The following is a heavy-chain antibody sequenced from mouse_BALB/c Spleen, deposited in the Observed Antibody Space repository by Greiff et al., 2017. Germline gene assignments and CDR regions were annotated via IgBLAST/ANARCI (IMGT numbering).Heavy chain of an antibody. CDR1: GFSLTGYG. CDR3: ARDEKNPYYGNYTSSMDY. J-gene: IGHJ4*01. CDR2: IWGDGST. Sequence: VKLMESGPGLVAPSQSLSITCTVSGFSLTGYGVNWVRQPPGKGLEWLGMIWGDGSTDYNSALKSRLSISKDNSKSQVFLKMNSLQTDDTARYYCARDEKNPYYGNYTSSMDYWGQGTSVTVSS. V-gene: IGHV2-6-7*01. D-gene: IGHD2-10*01.